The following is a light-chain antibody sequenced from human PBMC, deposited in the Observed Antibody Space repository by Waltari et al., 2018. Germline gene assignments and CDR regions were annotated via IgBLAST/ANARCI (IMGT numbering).Light chain of an antibody. CDR2: GAS. CDR3: QQYYHWPQT. J-gene: IGKJ1*01. V-gene: IGKV3-15*01. Sequence: IVMTQSPATLSVSPGERATLSCRASQSVGGNLAWYQQKPGQPPRLLMYGASTRATGTPARFSGGGSGTEFTLTISSLQSEDFVVYYCQQYYHWPQTFGQGTKVEI. CDR1: QSVGGN.